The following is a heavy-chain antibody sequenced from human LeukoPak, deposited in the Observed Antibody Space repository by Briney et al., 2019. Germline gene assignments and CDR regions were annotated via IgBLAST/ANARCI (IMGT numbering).Heavy chain of an antibody. CDR2: ISGSGGSK. Sequence: GGSLRLSCAASGLTFSSYTMSWVRQAPGKGLEWVPGISGSGGSKYYADSVKGRFTISRDNSKNTLYLQMNSLRAEDTAVYYCAKRKYQLLDAFDIWGQGTMVTVSS. CDR1: GLTFSSYT. J-gene: IGHJ3*02. V-gene: IGHV3-23*01. CDR3: AKRKYQLLDAFDI. D-gene: IGHD2-2*01.